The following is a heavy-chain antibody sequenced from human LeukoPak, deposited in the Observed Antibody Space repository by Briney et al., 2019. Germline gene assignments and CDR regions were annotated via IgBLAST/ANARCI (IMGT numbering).Heavy chain of an antibody. J-gene: IGHJ6*04. V-gene: IGHV4-38-2*02. CDR2: IYHSGST. D-gene: IGHD6-13*01. CDR1: GYSISNDYY. CDR3: ARDVAAAATRKENYYGLDV. Sequence: SETLSLTCAVSGYSISNDYYWGLIRPPPGKGLELVGIIYHSGSTYYNPSPKTRLTISVDTSKNQFSLKLTAGTAADTAVYYCARDVAAAATRKENYYGLDVWGKGTTVTASS.